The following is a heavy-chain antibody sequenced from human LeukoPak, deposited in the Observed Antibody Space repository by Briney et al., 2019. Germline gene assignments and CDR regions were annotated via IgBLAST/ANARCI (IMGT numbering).Heavy chain of an antibody. CDR2: IWYDGSNK. V-gene: IGHV3-33*01. J-gene: IGHJ3*02. Sequence: PARSLRLSCAASGFTFSSYGMHWIRQAPGKGLEWVAVIWYDGSNKYYPDSVKGRFTISRDNSKNTLYLQMNSLRAEDTAVYYCARGTVTISNAFDIWGQGTMVTVSS. CDR1: GFTFSSYG. CDR3: ARGTVTISNAFDI. D-gene: IGHD3-9*01.